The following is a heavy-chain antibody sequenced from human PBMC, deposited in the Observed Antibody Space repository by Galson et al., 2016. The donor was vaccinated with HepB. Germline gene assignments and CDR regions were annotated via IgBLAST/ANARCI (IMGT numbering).Heavy chain of an antibody. CDR3: ARSTNGSFDY. Sequence: SLRLSCAASGFTFSSYWMHWVRQAPGKGLVWVSRISHDGTNTSCAVSVKGRFTISRDNAKDTLYLQMNSLRACDTAVYFCARSTNGSFDYWGQGTLVTVSS. D-gene: IGHD5/OR15-5a*01. CDR2: ISHDGTNT. CDR1: GFTFSSYW. V-gene: IGHV3-74*01. J-gene: IGHJ4*02.